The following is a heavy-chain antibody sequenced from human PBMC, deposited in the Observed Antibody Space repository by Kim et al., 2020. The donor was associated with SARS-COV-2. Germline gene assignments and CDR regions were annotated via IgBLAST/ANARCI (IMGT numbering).Heavy chain of an antibody. J-gene: IGHJ3*02. CDR1: GFTFSSYS. CDR2: ISSSSSTI. CDR3: ARAFYYYDSSVVIVRGAFDI. V-gene: IGHV3-48*02. D-gene: IGHD3-22*01. Sequence: GGSLRLSCAASGFTFSSYSMNWVRQAPGKGLEWVSYISSSSSTIYYADSVKGRFTISRDNAKNSLYLQMNSLRDEDTAVYYCARAFYYYDSSVVIVRGAFDIWGQGTMVTVSS.